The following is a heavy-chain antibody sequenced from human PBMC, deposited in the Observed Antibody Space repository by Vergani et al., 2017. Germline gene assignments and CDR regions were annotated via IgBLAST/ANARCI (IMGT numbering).Heavy chain of an antibody. CDR1: GFTFSSYA. J-gene: IGHJ6*02. CDR2: ISGSGGST. CDR3: AKGGSYYDIPDGMDV. Sequence: EVQLLESGGGLVQPGGSLRLSCAASGFTFSSYAMSWVRQAPGKGLEWVSAISGSGGSTYYADSVKGRLTISRDNSKNTLYLQMNSLRAEDTAVYYCAKGGSYYDIPDGMDVWGQGTTVTVSS. V-gene: IGHV3-23*01. D-gene: IGHD3-9*01.